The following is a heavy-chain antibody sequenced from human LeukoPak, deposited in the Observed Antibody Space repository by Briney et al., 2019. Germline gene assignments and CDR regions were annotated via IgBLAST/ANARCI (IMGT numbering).Heavy chain of an antibody. CDR3: ARDLRGWDDAFDI. V-gene: IGHV1-69*05. D-gene: IGHD6-19*01. J-gene: IGHJ3*02. CDR2: IIPIFGTA. CDR1: GGTFSSYA. Sequence: SVKVSCTASGGTFSSYAISWVRQAPGQGLEWMGGIIPIFGTANYAQKFQGRVTITTDESTSTAYMELSSLRSEDTAVYYCARDLRGWDDAFDIWGQGTMVTVSS.